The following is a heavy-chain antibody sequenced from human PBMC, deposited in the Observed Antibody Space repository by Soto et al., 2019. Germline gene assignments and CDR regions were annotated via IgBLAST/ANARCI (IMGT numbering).Heavy chain of an antibody. J-gene: IGHJ4*02. CDR1: GGSLSSYD. V-gene: IGHV4-59*08. D-gene: IGHD3-16*01. CDR3: ARRWGEALDY. CDR2: IYYSGST. Sequence: SETLSLTSTVSGGSLSSYDGSWIRQPPGKGLEWIGYIYYSGSTNYNPSLKSRVTISVDTSKNQFSLRLRSVTAADTAVYYCARRWGEALDYWGQGTLVTVSS.